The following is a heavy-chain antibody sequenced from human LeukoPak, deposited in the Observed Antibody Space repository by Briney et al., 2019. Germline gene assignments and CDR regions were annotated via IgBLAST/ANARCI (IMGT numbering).Heavy chain of an antibody. J-gene: IGHJ5*02. CDR1: GFTFSSYA. CDR2: ISGSGGST. Sequence: GGSLRLSCAASGFTFSSYAMSWVRQAPGKGLEWVSAISGSGGSTYYADSVKGRFTISRDNSKDTLYLQMNSLRAEDTAVYYCAKGRDQLMLYPPRDLDPWGQGTLVTVSS. D-gene: IGHD2-2*01. CDR3: AKGRDQLMLYPPRDLDP. V-gene: IGHV3-23*01.